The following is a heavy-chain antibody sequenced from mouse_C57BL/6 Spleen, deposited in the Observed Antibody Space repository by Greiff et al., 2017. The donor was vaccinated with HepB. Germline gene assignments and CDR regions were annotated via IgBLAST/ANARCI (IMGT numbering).Heavy chain of an antibody. CDR3: ARDYYGSSYGRLDYFDY. J-gene: IGHJ2*01. CDR1: GFTFSSYA. CDR2: ISDGGSYT. D-gene: IGHD1-1*01. Sequence: EVQLQESGGGLVKPGGSLKLSCAASGFTFSSYAMSWVRQTPEKRLEWVATISDGGSYTYYPDNVKGRFTISRDNAKNNLYLQMSHLKSEDTAMYYCARDYYGSSYGRLDYFDYWGQGTTLTVSS. V-gene: IGHV5-4*01.